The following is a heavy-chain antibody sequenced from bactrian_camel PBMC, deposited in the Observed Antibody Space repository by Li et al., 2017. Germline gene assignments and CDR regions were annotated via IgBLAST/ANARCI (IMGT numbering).Heavy chain of an antibody. CDR1: GDPFIMHC. CDR3: AAGSVSPLFAGGSESLQSRDYKF. Sequence: VQLVESGGGLVQPGESLRLSCAASGDPFIMHCMGWFRQAPGKEREWVATFVAAGSSTYYADSVKGRFIISRDNAKKTVYLEMNSLKPEDAAMYYCAAGSVSPLFAGGSESLQSRDYKFWGQGTQVTVS. CDR2: FVAAGSST. J-gene: IGHJ4*01. D-gene: IGHD2*01. V-gene: IGHV3S40*01.